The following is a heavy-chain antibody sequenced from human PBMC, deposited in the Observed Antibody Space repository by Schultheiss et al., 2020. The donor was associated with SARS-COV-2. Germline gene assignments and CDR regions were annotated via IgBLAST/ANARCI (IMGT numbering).Heavy chain of an antibody. CDR3: TREVETFYYYYYGMDV. J-gene: IGHJ6*02. CDR2: IWYDGSNK. V-gene: IGHV3-33*08. Sequence: GGSLRLSCAVSGFSFSSHFMSWVRQAPGKGLEWVAVIWYDGSNKYYADSVKGRFTISRDNSKNTLYLQMNSLRAEDTAVYYCTREVETFYYYYYGMDVWGQGTTVTVSS. CDR1: GFSFSSHF.